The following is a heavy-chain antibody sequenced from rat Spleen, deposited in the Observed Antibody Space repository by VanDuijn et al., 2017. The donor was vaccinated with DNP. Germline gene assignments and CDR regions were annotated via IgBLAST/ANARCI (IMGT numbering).Heavy chain of an antibody. V-gene: IGHV2S12*01. Sequence: QVQLKESGPGLVQPSQTLSLTCTVSGFSLTNYGVSWVRQPPGKGLEWIAAISSGGSTYYNSALKSRLSISRDTSKSQVLLKMNSLQTEDTAMYFCARYYGYNYYAMDAWGQGTSVTVSS. CDR2: ISSGGST. J-gene: IGHJ4*01. CDR1: GFSLTNYG. CDR3: ARYYGYNYYAMDA. D-gene: IGHD1-9*01.